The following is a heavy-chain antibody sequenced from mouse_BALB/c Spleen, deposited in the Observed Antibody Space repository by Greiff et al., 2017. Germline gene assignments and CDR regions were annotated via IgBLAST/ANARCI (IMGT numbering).Heavy chain of an antibody. CDR3: ARFYYDYDYCDY. J-gene: IGHJ2*01. Sequence: EVQLVESGGGLVKPGGSLKLSCAASGFTFSSYAMSWVRQTPEKRLEWVASISSGGSTYYPDSVKGRFTISRDNARNILYLQMSSLRSEDTAMYYCARFYYDYDYCDYWGQGTTLTVSS. CDR1: GFTFSSYA. D-gene: IGHD2-4*01. CDR2: ISSGGST. V-gene: IGHV5-6-5*01.